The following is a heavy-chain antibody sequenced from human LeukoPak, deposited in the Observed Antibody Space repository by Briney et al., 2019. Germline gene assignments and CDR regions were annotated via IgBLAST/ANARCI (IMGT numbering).Heavy chain of an antibody. V-gene: IGHV3-21*01. CDR3: ARGGNWNPETPFDY. Sequence: GSLRLSCAASGFTFSSYSMNLVRQAPGKGLEWVSSISSSSSYIYYADSVKGRFTISRDNAKKSLYLQLNSLRADDTAVYYCARGGNWNPETPFDYWGQGTLVTVSS. CDR2: ISSSSSYI. CDR1: GFTFSSYS. D-gene: IGHD1-1*01. J-gene: IGHJ4*02.